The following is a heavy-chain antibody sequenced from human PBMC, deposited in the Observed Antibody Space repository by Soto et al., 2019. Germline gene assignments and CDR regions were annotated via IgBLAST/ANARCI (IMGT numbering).Heavy chain of an antibody. CDR1: GGSISSYY. Sequence: PSETLSLTCTVSGGSISSYYCSWIRQPPGKGLEWIGYIYYSGSTSYNPSLKSRVTISVDTSKNQFSLKLTSVTAADTAVYYCARDKITGLFDYWGQGTLVTVSS. D-gene: IGHD2-8*02. J-gene: IGHJ4*02. CDR3: ARDKITGLFDY. CDR2: IYYSGST. V-gene: IGHV4-59*12.